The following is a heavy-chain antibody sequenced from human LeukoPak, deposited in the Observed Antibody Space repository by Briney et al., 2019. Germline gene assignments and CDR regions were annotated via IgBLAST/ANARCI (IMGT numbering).Heavy chain of an antibody. CDR2: IYYSGST. V-gene: IGHV4-34*01. Sequence: PSETLSLTCAGYAGSFSGYYWGWIRQPPAKGPEWIGSIYYSGSTNYNPSLKNRVTISVDTSKNQFSLKLSSVTAADTAVYYCARQPLGFCGGDCYSGYFQHWGQGTLVTVSS. J-gene: IGHJ1*01. CDR3: ARQPLGFCGGDCYSGYFQH. D-gene: IGHD2-21*02. CDR1: AGSFSGYY.